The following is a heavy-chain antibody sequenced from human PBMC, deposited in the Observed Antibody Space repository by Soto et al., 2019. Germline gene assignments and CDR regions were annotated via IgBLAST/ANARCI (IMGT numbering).Heavy chain of an antibody. J-gene: IGHJ4*02. D-gene: IGHD5-18*01. CDR3: ARDTAMSSLYYFDY. Sequence: EVQLVESGGGLVQPGGSLRLSCAASGFTFSSYSMNWVRQAPGKGLEWVSYISSSSSTIYYADSVKGRFTISRDNAKNSLYLQMNSLRDEDTAVYYCARDTAMSSLYYFDYWGQGTLVTVSS. CDR1: GFTFSSYS. V-gene: IGHV3-48*02. CDR2: ISSSSSTI.